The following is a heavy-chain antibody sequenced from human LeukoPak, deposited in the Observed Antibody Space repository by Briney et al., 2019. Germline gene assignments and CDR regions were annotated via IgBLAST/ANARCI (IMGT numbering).Heavy chain of an antibody. Sequence: ASVKVSCKASGGTFSSYAISWVRQAPGQGLEWMGRIIPILGIANYAQKFQGRVTITADKSTSTAYMELSSLRSEDTAVYYCARDVPPCCGGDCSHPGYWGQGTLVTVSS. V-gene: IGHV1-69*04. CDR3: ARDVPPCCGGDCSHPGY. D-gene: IGHD2-21*02. CDR2: IIPILGIA. CDR1: GGTFSSYA. J-gene: IGHJ4*02.